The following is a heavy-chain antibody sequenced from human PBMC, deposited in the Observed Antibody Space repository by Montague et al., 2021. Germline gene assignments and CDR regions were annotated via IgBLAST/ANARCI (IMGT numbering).Heavy chain of an antibody. CDR1: GGSFSGYY. D-gene: IGHD2-21*02. CDR3: ARRGVVTGWFDP. J-gene: IGHJ5*02. V-gene: IGHV4-34*01. Sequence: SETLSLTCTVYGGSFSGYYWSWICQSPGKGLEWIGEINHSGSTNYNPSLKIRVTISVDTSKNQFSLKLSSVTAADTAVYYCARRGVVTGWFDPWGQGTLVTVSS. CDR2: INHSGST.